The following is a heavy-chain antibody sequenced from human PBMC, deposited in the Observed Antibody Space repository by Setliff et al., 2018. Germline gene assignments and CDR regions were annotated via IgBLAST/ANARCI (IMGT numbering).Heavy chain of an antibody. J-gene: IGHJ4*02. D-gene: IGHD3-22*01. CDR3: ARAPRYFDPTGSYFDF. V-gene: IGHV4-39*07. Sequence: PSETLSLTCTVSGDPMSSRRYYWAWIRQPPGKGLEWIGRIHYRGTTYSNASLASRLTISVDTSKSQFSLKLTSVTAADTAVYYCARAPRYFDPTGSYFDFWGQGTQVTVSS. CDR1: GDPMSSRRYY. CDR2: IHYRGTT.